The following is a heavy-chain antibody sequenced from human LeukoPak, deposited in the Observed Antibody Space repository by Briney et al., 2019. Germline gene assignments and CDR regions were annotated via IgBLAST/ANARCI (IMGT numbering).Heavy chain of an antibody. CDR1: GLTFSNYD. Sequence: GGSLRLSCAASGLTFSNYDMNWVRQAPGKGLEWVSGISGSGDSTYYADSVKGRFTISRDNAKNSLYLQMNSLRAEDTAVYYCAREEALGSGSFDYWGQGTLVTVSS. D-gene: IGHD1-26*01. CDR2: ISGSGDST. V-gene: IGHV3-23*01. CDR3: AREEALGSGSFDY. J-gene: IGHJ4*02.